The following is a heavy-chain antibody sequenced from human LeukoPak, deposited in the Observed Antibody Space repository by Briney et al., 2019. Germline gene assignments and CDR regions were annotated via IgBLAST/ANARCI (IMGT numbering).Heavy chain of an antibody. CDR1: GFTFSSYW. CDR2: ISSSSYYI. Sequence: GGSLRLSCAASGFTFSSYWMNCVRQAPGKGLEWVSSISSSSYYIYYADSVKGRFTISRDNAKNSLYLQMDSLRAEDTAVYYCARDKRQERWPDYWGQGTLVTVSS. D-gene: IGHD5-24*01. J-gene: IGHJ4*02. V-gene: IGHV3-21*01. CDR3: ARDKRQERWPDY.